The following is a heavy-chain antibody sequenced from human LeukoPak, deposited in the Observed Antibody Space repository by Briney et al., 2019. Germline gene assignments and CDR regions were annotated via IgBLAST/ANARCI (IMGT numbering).Heavy chain of an antibody. D-gene: IGHD3-10*02. J-gene: IGHJ6*04. CDR3: AELGITMIGGV. CDR2: LSGSGGRT. Sequence: PGGSLRLSCTTSGFIFSNYGMSWVRQAPGKGLEWVSGLSGSGGRTYYADSVKGRFTISRDNAKNSLYLQMNSLRAEDTAVYYCAELGITMIGGVWGKGTTVTISS. CDR1: GFIFSNYG. V-gene: IGHV3-23*01.